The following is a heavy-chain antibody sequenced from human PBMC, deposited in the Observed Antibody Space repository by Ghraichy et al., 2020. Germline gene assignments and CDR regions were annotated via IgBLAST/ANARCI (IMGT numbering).Heavy chain of an antibody. CDR3: ARHMPYSSSRLYYYYGMDV. J-gene: IGHJ6*02. V-gene: IGHV4-39*01. Sequence: SETLSLTCTVSGGSISSSSYYWGWIRQPPGKGLEWIGSIYYSGSTYYNPSLKSRVTISVDTSKNQFSLKLSSVTAADTAVYYCARHMPYSSSRLYYYYGMDVWGQGTTVTVSS. D-gene: IGHD6-13*01. CDR1: GGSISSSSYY. CDR2: IYYSGST.